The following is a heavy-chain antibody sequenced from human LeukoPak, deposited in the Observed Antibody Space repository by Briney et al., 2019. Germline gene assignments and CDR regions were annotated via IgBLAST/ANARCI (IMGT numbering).Heavy chain of an antibody. D-gene: IGHD6-19*01. CDR3: AKAAWDSSGWYTEGAPIDY. V-gene: IGHV3-43*01. J-gene: IGHJ4*02. CDR1: GFTFDDYT. CDR2: ISWDGGST. Sequence: GGSLRLSCAASGFTFDDYTMHWVRQAPGKGLEWVSLISWDGGSTYYADSVKGRFTISRDNSKNSLYLQMNSLRTEDTALYYCAKAAWDSSGWYTEGAPIDYWGQGTLVTVSS.